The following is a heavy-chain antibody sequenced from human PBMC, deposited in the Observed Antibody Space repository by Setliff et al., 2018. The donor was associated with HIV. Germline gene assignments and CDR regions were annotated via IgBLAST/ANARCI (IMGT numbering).Heavy chain of an antibody. V-gene: IGHV4-61*09. CDR1: GGSINRDSYY. CDR2: IHTSGST. CDR3: ARVSSSYYMDV. Sequence: SETLSLTCTVFGGSINRDSYYWPWIRQPAGKGLEWLGHIHTSGSTNYNPSLKSRVTISIDTSKNQFSLKLRSATATDTALYYCARVSSSYYMDVWGKGTTVTVSS. J-gene: IGHJ6*03. D-gene: IGHD6-13*01.